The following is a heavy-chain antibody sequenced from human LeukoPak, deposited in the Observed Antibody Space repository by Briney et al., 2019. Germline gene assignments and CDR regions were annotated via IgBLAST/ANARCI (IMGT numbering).Heavy chain of an antibody. J-gene: IGHJ4*02. CDR1: GGSFSGYY. V-gene: IGHV4-34*01. CDR3: ARSRERWGSGSYFDY. CDR2: INHSGST. D-gene: IGHD1-26*01. Sequence: SETLSLTCAVYGGSFSGYYWSWVRQPPGKGLEWIGEINHSGSTNYNPSLKSRVTISVDTSKNQFSLKLSSVTAADTAVYYCARSRERWGSGSYFDYWGQGTLVTVSS.